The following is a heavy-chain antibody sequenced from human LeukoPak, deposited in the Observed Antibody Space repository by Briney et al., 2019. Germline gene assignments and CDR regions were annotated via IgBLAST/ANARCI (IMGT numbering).Heavy chain of an antibody. Sequence: SETLSLTCAVYGGSFSGYYWSWIRQPPGKGLEWIGEINHSGSTNYNPSLKSRVTISVDTSKNQFSLKLSSVTAADTAVYYCARGRYCSSTSCYGGYYYYYGMDVWGKGTTVTVSS. J-gene: IGHJ6*04. V-gene: IGHV4-34*01. D-gene: IGHD2-2*01. CDR1: GGSFSGYY. CDR2: INHSGST. CDR3: ARGRYCSSTSCYGGYYYYYGMDV.